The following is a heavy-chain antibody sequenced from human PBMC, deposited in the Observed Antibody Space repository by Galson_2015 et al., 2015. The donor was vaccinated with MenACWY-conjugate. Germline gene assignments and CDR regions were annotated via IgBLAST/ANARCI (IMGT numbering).Heavy chain of an antibody. Sequence: SETLSLTCTVSGGSISSSYWSWIRQPPGKGLEWIGYIYYSGSTNYNPSLKSRVTISVDTSKNQFSLKLSSVTAADTAVYYCARLDHYYYYGMDVWGQGTTVTVSS. CDR1: GGSISSSY. V-gene: IGHV4-59*08. D-gene: IGHD2-2*03. CDR2: IYYSGST. CDR3: ARLDHYYYYGMDV. J-gene: IGHJ6*02.